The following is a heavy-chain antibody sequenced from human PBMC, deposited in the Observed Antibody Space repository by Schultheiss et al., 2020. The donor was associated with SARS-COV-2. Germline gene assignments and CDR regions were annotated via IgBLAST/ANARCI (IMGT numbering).Heavy chain of an antibody. CDR3: ARSGVDSDAFDI. Sequence: SETLSLTCAVSGGSISSSNWWSWVRQPPGKGLEWIGYIYYSGSTNYNPSLKSRVTISVDTSKNQFSLKLSSVTAADTAVYYCARSGVDSDAFDIWGQGTMVTVSS. CDR2: IYYSGST. V-gene: IGHV4-4*02. CDR1: GGSISSSNW. D-gene: IGHD3-3*01. J-gene: IGHJ3*02.